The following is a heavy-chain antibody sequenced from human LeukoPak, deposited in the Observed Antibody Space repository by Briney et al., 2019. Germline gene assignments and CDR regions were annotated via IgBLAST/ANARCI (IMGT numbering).Heavy chain of an antibody. CDR2: ISGSGGST. J-gene: IGHJ3*02. CDR1: GFTFSSYA. CDR3: AKEHGYSYGLWGAFDI. Sequence: PGGSLRLSCAASGFTFSSYAMSWVRQAPGKGLEWVSAISGSGGSTYYADSVKGRFTISRDNSKNTLYLQMNSLRAEDTAVYYCAKEHGYSYGLWGAFDIWGQGTMVTVSS. D-gene: IGHD5-18*01. V-gene: IGHV3-23*01.